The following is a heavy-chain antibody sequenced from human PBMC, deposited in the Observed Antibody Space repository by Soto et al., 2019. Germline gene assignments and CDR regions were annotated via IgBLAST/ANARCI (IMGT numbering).Heavy chain of an antibody. V-gene: IGHV1-18*01. J-gene: IGHJ5*02. D-gene: IGHD4-17*01. CDR2: ISAYNGNT. CDR1: CYSFPRKC. CDR3: ARADYRPKSWFDP. Sequence: GSVKVSCPASCYSFPRKCRIYLRQDTGQGLEWMGWISAYNGNTNYAQKLQGRVTMTTDTSTSTAYMELRSLRSDDTAVYYCARADYRPKSWFDPWGQGTLVTGSS.